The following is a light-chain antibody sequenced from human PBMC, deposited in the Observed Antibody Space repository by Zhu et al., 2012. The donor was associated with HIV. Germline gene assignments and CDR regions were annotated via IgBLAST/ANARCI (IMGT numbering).Light chain of an antibody. CDR3: HQYDNSWT. CDR1: ESVSRNY. J-gene: IGKJ1*01. Sequence: VLTQSPDTLSLSPGDRATVACRASESVSRNYVIWYQQKPGQAPRPLIYGASDRASGVPDRFSGSGSGTDFTLTISRLEPEDFAVYYCHQYDNSWTFGQGTKVEIK. V-gene: IGKV3-20*01. CDR2: GAS.